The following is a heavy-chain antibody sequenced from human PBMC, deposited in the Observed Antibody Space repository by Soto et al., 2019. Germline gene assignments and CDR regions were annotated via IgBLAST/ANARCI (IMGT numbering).Heavy chain of an antibody. Sequence: QVQLQESGPGLVKPSQTRSLTCTVSGGSISSGDYDGSGIRQPPGKGLEWVGYIYYRGSTYYNPSLKSRVTISVDTSKNQFSLKLSSVTAADTAVYYCARTNCGGDCSLRMDVDYWGQGTLVTVSS. CDR1: GGSISSGDYD. D-gene: IGHD2-21*02. V-gene: IGHV4-30-4*01. J-gene: IGHJ4*02. CDR2: IYYRGST. CDR3: ARTNCGGDCSLRMDVDY.